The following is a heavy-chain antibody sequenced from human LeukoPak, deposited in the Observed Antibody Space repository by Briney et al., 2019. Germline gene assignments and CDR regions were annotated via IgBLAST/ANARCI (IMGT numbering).Heavy chain of an antibody. V-gene: IGHV4-59*01. CDR1: GGSISSYY. D-gene: IGHD3-22*01. J-gene: IGHJ3*02. CDR2: IYYSGST. Sequence: KPSETLSLTCTVSGGSISSYYWSWIRQPPGKGLEWIGYIYYSGSTNYNPSLNSRVTISVDTSKNQFSLKLSSVNAADTAVYYCARVLYYYDSSGYYYDAFDIWAKGQWSPSLQ. CDR3: ARVLYYYDSSGYYYDAFDI.